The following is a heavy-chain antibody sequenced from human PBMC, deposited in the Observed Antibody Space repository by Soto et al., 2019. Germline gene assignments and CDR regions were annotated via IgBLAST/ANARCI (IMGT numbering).Heavy chain of an antibody. Sequence: QVQLVESGGGVVQPGGSLRLSCAASEFTFRNYAMHWVRQAPGKGLECLAVIAYDGSNAFYRDSVKGRFTISRDNSKNTLYLHMNSLRSEDTGVYYCARGDREDILVVVGARPGEYGIDIWGQGTTFTVSS. D-gene: IGHD2-15*01. CDR3: ARGDREDILVVVGARPGEYGIDI. V-gene: IGHV3-30-3*01. J-gene: IGHJ6*02. CDR1: EFTFRNYA. CDR2: IAYDGSNA.